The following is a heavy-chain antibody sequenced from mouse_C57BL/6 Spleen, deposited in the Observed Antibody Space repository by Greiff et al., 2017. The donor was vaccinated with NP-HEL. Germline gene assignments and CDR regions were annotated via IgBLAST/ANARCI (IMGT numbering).Heavy chain of an antibody. D-gene: IGHD1-1*01. Sequence: VKLQQSGAELVKPGASVKISCKASGYAFSSYWMNWVKQRPGKGLEWIGQIYPGDGDTNYNGKFKGKATLTADKSSSTAYMQLSSLTSEDSAVYFCARSHYYGSSYYYAMDYWGQGTSVTVSS. J-gene: IGHJ4*01. CDR1: GYAFSSYW. CDR3: ARSHYYGSSYYYAMDY. CDR2: IYPGDGDT. V-gene: IGHV1-80*01.